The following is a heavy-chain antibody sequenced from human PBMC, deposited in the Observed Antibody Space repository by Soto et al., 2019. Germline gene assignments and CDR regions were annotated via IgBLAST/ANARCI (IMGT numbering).Heavy chain of an antibody. J-gene: IGHJ3*02. CDR1: GYTFTGYY. Sequence: ASVKVSCKASGYTFTGYYMHSVRQAPVQGLEWMGWINANSGGTNYAQKFEGWVSMTRDTSISTAYTELSRLRSDATAVYYSARVSALCDAFAILRKGKMVIVPS. V-gene: IGHV1-2*04. D-gene: IGHD3-10*01. CDR3: ARVSALCDAFAI. CDR2: INANSGGT.